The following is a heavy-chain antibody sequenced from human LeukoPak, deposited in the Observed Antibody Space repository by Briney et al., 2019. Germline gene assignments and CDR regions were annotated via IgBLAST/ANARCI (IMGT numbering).Heavy chain of an antibody. V-gene: IGHV3-48*03. CDR3: AKEANVLRFLEWLPSDFDY. D-gene: IGHD3-3*01. Sequence: GGALRLSCAASGFTFSNYEMNWVRQAPGKGLERVSFISSSGILIYYADSVKGRFTISRDNGKNSLFLQMDSLRAEDTAVYYCAKEANVLRFLEWLPSDFDYWGQGTLVTVSS. CDR2: ISSSGILI. CDR1: GFTFSNYE. J-gene: IGHJ4*02.